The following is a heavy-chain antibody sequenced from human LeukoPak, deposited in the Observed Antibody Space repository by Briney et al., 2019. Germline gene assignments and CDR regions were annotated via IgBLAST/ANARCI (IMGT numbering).Heavy chain of an antibody. CDR3: ARSPTGAFDI. CDR2: MNPNSGKT. CDR1: GYTFTSYD. V-gene: IGHV1-8*01. Sequence: AAVNVSFKASGYTFTSYDINWVRQATGQGPEWMGWMNPNSGKTGYSQKFQGRVTLNWDTSVSTAYMDLSRLRSEETVVYYCARSPTGAFDIWGQGRMVTVSS. D-gene: IGHD7-27*01. J-gene: IGHJ3*02.